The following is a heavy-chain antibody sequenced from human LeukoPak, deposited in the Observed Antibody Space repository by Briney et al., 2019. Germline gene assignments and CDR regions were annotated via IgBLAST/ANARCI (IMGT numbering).Heavy chain of an antibody. CDR1: GYTFTSYG. D-gene: IGHD2-21*02. V-gene: IGHV1-18*01. CDR3: ARDLGPRCGGDCLRVDY. Sequence: GASVKVSCKASGYTFTSYGISWVRQAPGQGLEWMGWISAYNCNTNYAQKLQGRVTMTTDTSTSTAYMELRSLRSDDTAVYYCARDLGPRCGGDCLRVDYWGQGTLVTVST. J-gene: IGHJ4*02. CDR2: ISAYNCNT.